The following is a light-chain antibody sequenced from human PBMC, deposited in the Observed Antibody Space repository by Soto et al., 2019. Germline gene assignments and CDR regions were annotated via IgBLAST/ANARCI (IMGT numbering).Light chain of an antibody. Sequence: EIVMTQSPLSLPVTPGEPASISCRSSQSLLHSNGYNYLDWYLQKPGQSPQLLIYLGSNRASVVPDRFGGSGSGTDSTLKISRVEAEDVGGYYSLQALQSLTFGKETKVEIK. J-gene: IGKJ1*01. V-gene: IGKV2-28*01. CDR3: LQALQSLT. CDR1: QSLLHSNGYNY. CDR2: LGS.